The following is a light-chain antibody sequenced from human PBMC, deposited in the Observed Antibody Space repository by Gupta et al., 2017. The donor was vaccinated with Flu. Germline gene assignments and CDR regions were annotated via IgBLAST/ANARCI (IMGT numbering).Light chain of an antibody. CDR2: EVT. J-gene: IGLJ3*02. CDR1: SSDVGADNS. Sequence: SGTISCTGSSSDVGADNSVSWYQQHPDRAPKLLIYEVTRRPAGVPDRFSGSKSGNTASLTVSGLQAEEEAVYYCFSHAGNGNVVFGGGTNLTVV. V-gene: IGLV2-8*01. CDR3: FSHAGNGNVV.